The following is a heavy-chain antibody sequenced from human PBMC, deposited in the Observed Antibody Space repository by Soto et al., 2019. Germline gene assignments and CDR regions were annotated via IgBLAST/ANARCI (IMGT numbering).Heavy chain of an antibody. CDR3: ARGETAASWYYYYMDV. D-gene: IGHD2-2*01. CDR1: GGSFSGYY. V-gene: IGHV4-34*01. Sequence: PSETLSLTWAVYGGSFSGYYWSWIRQPPGKGLEWIGEINHSGSTNYNPSLKSRVTISVDTSKNQFSLKLSSVTAADTAVYYCARGETAASWYYYYMDVWGKVTTVTVSS. CDR2: INHSGST. J-gene: IGHJ6*03.